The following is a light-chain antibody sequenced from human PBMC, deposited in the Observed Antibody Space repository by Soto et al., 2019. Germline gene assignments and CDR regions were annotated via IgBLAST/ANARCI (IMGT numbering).Light chain of an antibody. CDR3: QQYGSSPFT. Sequence: EVVLTQSPDTLSLPPGERATLSCRASQSISSYLAWYQQKPGQAPRLLIYGASTRATGIPDRFSGSGSGTDFTLTINRLEPEDFAVYYCQQYGSSPFTFGPGTKVDIK. J-gene: IGKJ3*01. CDR2: GAS. CDR1: QSISSY. V-gene: IGKV3-20*01.